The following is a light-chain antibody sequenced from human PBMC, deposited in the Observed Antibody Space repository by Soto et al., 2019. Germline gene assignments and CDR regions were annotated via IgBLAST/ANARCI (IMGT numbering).Light chain of an antibody. Sequence: QAVVTQPPSASGTPGQRVTLSCSGSSSNIGSNTGNWYQQLPGTAPKLLIYSNNQRPSGVPDRFSGSKSGTSASLAISGLQSEDEADYYCAAWDDSLNGLVFGGGTKVTVL. CDR2: SNN. J-gene: IGLJ2*01. CDR3: AAWDDSLNGLV. CDR1: SSNIGSNT. V-gene: IGLV1-44*01.